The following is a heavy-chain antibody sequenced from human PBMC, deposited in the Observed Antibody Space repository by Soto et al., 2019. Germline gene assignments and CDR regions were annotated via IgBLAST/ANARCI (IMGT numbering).Heavy chain of an antibody. V-gene: IGHV4-39*01. D-gene: IGHD1-7*01. J-gene: IGHJ6*03. CDR2: IYYSGST. CDR3: ARHRFGTTGELGGYYYYYMDV. Sequence: SETLSLTCTVSGGSISSSSYYWGWIRQPPGKGLEWIGSIYYSGSTYYNPSLKSRVTISVDTSKNQFSLKLSSVTAADTAVYYCARHRFGTTGELGGYYYYYMDVWGKGTTVTVSS. CDR1: GGSISSSSYY.